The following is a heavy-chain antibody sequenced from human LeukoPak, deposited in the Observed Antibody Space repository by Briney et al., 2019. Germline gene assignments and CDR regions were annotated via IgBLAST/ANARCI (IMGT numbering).Heavy chain of an antibody. D-gene: IGHD6-6*01. CDR1: GGTFSSYA. CDR2: IIPICGRA. Sequence: SVKVSCKASGGTFSSYAISWVRQAPGQGLEWMGGIIPICGRANYAQKFQGRVTITTDESTSTAYMELSSVRSEDTAVYYCARLPIEYSSSYYYMDVWGKGTTVTVSS. CDR3: ARLPIEYSSSYYYMDV. J-gene: IGHJ6*03. V-gene: IGHV1-69*05.